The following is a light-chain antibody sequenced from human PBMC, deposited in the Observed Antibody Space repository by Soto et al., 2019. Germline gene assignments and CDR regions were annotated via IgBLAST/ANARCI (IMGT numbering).Light chain of an antibody. Sequence: AIQMTQSPSSLSASVGDRVTITCRASQGIRDDLGWYQQKPGRAPKLLIYAASSLQSGVPSRFSGSGSGTDFTLTISSLKPEDFATYYCLQDHTYPRTFGQGTKVDIK. CDR3: LQDHTYPRT. CDR1: QGIRDD. V-gene: IGKV1-6*02. CDR2: AAS. J-gene: IGKJ1*01.